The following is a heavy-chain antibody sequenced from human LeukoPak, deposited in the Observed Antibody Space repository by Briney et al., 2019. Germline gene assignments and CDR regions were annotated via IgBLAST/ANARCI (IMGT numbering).Heavy chain of an antibody. CDR2: IYPGDSDT. Sequence: GESLQISCKGSGYSFTSYWIGWVRQLPGKGLEWMGIIYPGDSDTRYSPSFQGQVTISADKSISTAYLQWSSLKASDTAMYYCAKLRGYPDDAFDIWGQGTMVTVSS. CDR3: AKLRGYPDDAFDI. CDR1: GYSFTSYW. D-gene: IGHD4-23*01. V-gene: IGHV5-51*01. J-gene: IGHJ3*02.